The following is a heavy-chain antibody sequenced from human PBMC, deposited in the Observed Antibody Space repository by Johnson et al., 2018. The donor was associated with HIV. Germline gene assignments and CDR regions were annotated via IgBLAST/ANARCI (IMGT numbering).Heavy chain of an antibody. CDR3: ARGGLIAAAAIDDAFDV. J-gene: IGHJ3*01. D-gene: IGHD6-13*01. Sequence: VKLVESGGGLVQPGGSLRLSCAASGFTVSSNYMSWVRQAPGKVLEWVSVIYSGGSTYYADSVKGRFTISRDNAKNSLYLQMNSLRAEDTAVYYGARGGLIAAAAIDDAFDVWGQGTLVTVSS. CDR2: IYSGGST. CDR1: GFTVSSNY. V-gene: IGHV3-66*01.